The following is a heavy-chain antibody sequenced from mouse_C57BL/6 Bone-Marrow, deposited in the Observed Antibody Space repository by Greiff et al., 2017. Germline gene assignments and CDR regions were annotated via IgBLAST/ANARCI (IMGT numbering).Heavy chain of an antibody. CDR2: IDPSDSYT. Sequence: QVQLQQPGAELVKPGASVKLSCKASGYTFTSYWMHWVKQRPGQGLEWIGEIDPSDSYTNYNPKFKGKATLTVDNSSSTAYMQLSSLTSEASAVXYGARSTMMTTGPLDCDFGGQGTTLADS. J-gene: IGHJ2*01. CDR1: GYTFTSYW. CDR3: ARSTMMTTGPLDCDF. D-gene: IGHD2-4*01. V-gene: IGHV1-50*01.